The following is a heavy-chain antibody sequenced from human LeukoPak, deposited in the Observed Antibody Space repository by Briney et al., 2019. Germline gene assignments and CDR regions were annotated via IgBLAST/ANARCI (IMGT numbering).Heavy chain of an antibody. J-gene: IGHJ4*02. CDR1: GDSVASNRAA. V-gene: IGHV6-1*01. D-gene: IGHD1-26*01. CDR2: TYYRSKWYN. CDR3: ARIVGSTEPDY. Sequence: SQTRSLTCAISGDSVASNRAAGNWIRQSPSRGLEWLGRTYYRSKWYNDYAVSMKGRITIDPDTSKNQFSLQLNSVTPEDTAVYYCARIVGSTEPDYWGQGTLVTVSS.